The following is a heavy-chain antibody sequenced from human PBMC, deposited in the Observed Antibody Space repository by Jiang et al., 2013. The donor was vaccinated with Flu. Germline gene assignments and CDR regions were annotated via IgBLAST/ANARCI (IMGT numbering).Heavy chain of an antibody. Sequence: GPGLVKPSETLSLTCTVPGGSFSSDYYYWAWIRQPPGKGMEWIGGIYHTGSSYSRPSLKSRVTISVDTPKNQFSLKLNSMTAADTAVYYCARAQKYSGFELPYFDYWGQGTLVTVSS. V-gene: IGHV4-39*07. CDR3: ARAQKYSGFELPYFDY. CDR2: IYHTGSS. CDR1: GGSFSSDYYY. D-gene: IGHD5-12*01. J-gene: IGHJ4*02.